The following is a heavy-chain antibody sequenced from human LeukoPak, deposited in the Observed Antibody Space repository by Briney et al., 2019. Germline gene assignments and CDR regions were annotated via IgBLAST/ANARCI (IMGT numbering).Heavy chain of an antibody. V-gene: IGHV1-18*01. J-gene: IGHJ4*02. CDR1: GYTFTSYA. CDR2: ISAYNGNT. CDR3: ARAPMITFGGVIVPFDY. D-gene: IGHD3-16*02. Sequence: ASVKVSCKASGYTFTSYAISWVRQAPGQGLEWMGWISAYNGNTNYAQKLQGRVTMTTDTSTSTAYMDLRSLRSDDTAVYYCARAPMITFGGVIVPFDYWGQGTLVTVSS.